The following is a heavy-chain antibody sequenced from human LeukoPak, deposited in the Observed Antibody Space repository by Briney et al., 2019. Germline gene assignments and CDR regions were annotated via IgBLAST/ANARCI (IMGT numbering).Heavy chain of an antibody. CDR3: VSDSGLRSGGDS. J-gene: IGHJ4*02. V-gene: IGHV3-74*01. Sequence: GGSLRLSCAASGFNLRTFWIHWIRQDAGGRLVWVSRISPDGSVTTYTASVKGRFAISRDNAKNTLYQEMNSLRADDAAIYYCVSDSGLRSGGDSWGQGTPVTVSS. D-gene: IGHD1-26*01. CDR1: GFNLRTFW. CDR2: ISPDGSVT.